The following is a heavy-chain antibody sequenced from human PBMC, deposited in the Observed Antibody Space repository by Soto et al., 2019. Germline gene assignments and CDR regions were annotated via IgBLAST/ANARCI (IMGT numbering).Heavy chain of an antibody. D-gene: IGHD3-3*01. J-gene: IGHJ1*01. CDR3: ARVPDYDFWSGYYTGPEYFQH. CDR1: GGSISSYY. V-gene: IGHV4-59*01. CDR2: IYYSGST. Sequence: SETLSLTCTVSGGSISSYYWSWIRQPPGKGLEWIGYIYYSGSTNYNPSLKSRVTISVDASKNQFSLKLSSVTAADTAVYYCARVPDYDFWSGYYTGPEYFQHWGQGTLVTVSS.